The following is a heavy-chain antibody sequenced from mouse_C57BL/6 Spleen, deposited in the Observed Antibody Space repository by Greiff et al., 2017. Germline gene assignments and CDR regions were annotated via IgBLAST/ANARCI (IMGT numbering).Heavy chain of an antibody. CDR3: ARCSNWDAFDY. Sequence: VQLKESGPELVKPGASVKISCKASGYAFSSSWMNWVKQRPGKGLEWIGRIYPGDGDTNYNGKFKGKATLTADKSSSTAYMQLSSLTSEDSAVYFCARCSNWDAFDYWGQGTTLTVSS. D-gene: IGHD4-1*01. CDR1: GYAFSSSW. CDR2: IYPGDGDT. V-gene: IGHV1-82*01. J-gene: IGHJ2*01.